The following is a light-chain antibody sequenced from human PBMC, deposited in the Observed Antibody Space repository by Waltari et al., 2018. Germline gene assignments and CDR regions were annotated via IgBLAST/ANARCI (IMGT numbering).Light chain of an antibody. CDR2: GDN. V-gene: IGLV3-10*01. Sequence: SHELTQPPSVSVSPGQTARITCSGAALPTQYIYWYQQKSGQAPVMLIDGDNKRPSGIPERFSGSSSGTLATLTVSGAVVEDEGDYYCYSTDSSSFPLFGGGTRLTVL. CDR3: YSTDSSSFPL. J-gene: IGLJ3*02. CDR1: ALPTQY.